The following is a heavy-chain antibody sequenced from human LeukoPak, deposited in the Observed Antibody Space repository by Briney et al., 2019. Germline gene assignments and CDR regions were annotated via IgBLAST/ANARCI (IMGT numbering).Heavy chain of an antibody. Sequence: PGGSLRLSCSASGFTFSTYPMHWVRQAPVKGLQYVSAITSDGGRTFYADSVRGRFTISRDNSRNTLYLQMTSLRPEDTAVYYCVKTLISVAGTGAFDIWGQGTMVTVSS. V-gene: IGHV3-64D*09. CDR2: ITSDGGRT. CDR3: VKTLISVAGTGAFDI. CDR1: GFTFSTYP. D-gene: IGHD6-19*01. J-gene: IGHJ3*02.